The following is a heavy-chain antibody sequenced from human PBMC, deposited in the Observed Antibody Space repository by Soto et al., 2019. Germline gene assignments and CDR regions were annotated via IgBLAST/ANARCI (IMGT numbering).Heavy chain of an antibody. CDR3: ARDDSGYTGSHYIDYFNF. V-gene: IGHV4-59*12. CDR2: IYYSGST. CDR1: GGSISSYY. D-gene: IGHD1-26*01. Sequence: SETLSLTCTVSGGSISSYYWSWIRQPPGKGLEWIGYIYYSGSTNYNPSLKSRVTISVDTSKNQFSLKLSSVTAADTAVYYCARDDSGYTGSHYIDYFNFWGQGTLVTVSS. J-gene: IGHJ4*02.